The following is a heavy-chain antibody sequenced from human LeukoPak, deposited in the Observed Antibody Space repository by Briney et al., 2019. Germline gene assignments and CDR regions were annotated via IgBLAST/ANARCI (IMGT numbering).Heavy chain of an antibody. J-gene: IGHJ5*02. CDR3: TRTHCSADTCYPIFLA. CDR2: IKNKVYGETT. V-gene: IGHV3-49*04. D-gene: IGHD2-15*01. CDR1: GVSFGDSG. Sequence: PGGSLRLSCATSGVSFGDSGMSWVRQAPGKGLEWISFIKNKVYGETTEYAASVKGRFTISRDDSKSIAYLQMDSLKTEDTAVYYCTRTHCSADTCYPIFLAWGQGTLVTVSS.